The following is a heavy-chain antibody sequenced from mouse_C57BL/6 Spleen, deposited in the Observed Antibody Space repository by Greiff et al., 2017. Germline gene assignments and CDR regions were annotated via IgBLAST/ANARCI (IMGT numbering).Heavy chain of an antibody. CDR1: GYTFTSYG. J-gene: IGHJ1*03. D-gene: IGHD2-1*01. CDR3: ARDPYGNYWYFDV. V-gene: IGHV1-81*01. CDR2: IYPRSGNT. Sequence: VQLVESGAELARPGASVKLSCKASGYTFTSYGISWVKQRTGQGLEWIGEIYPRSGNTYYNEKFKGKATLTADKSSSTAYMELRSLTSEDSAVYFCARDPYGNYWYFDVWGTGTTVTVSS.